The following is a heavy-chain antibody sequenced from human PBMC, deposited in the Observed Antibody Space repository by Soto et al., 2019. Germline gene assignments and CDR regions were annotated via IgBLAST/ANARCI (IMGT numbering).Heavy chain of an antibody. D-gene: IGHD3-22*01. V-gene: IGHV4-39*01. CDR3: ARIPYDSSGYYLIAGFDY. J-gene: IGHJ4*02. CDR2: IYYSGST. Sequence: SETLSLTCTVSGGSISSSSYYWGWIRQPPGKGLEWIGSIYYSGSTYYNPSLKSRVTISVDTSKNQFSLKLSSVTAADTAVYYCARIPYDSSGYYLIAGFDYWGQGTLVTVSS. CDR1: GGSISSSSYY.